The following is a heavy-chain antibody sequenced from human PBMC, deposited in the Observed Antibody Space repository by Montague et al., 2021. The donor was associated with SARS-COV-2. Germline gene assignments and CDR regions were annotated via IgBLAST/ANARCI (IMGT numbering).Heavy chain of an antibody. D-gene: IGHD3-16*01. Sequence: SETLSLTCTVSGVSISSNFCCWIWQPPGQGLEWIWYVYYSGSTNYNPSRNRRVTISVDTSKKQFSLQLSAVTVADTAVYYCARTRGDVPLFDFWGQGTLVTVSS. J-gene: IGHJ4*02. CDR1: GVSISSNF. V-gene: IGHV4-59*01. CDR2: VYYSGST. CDR3: ARTRGDVPLFDF.